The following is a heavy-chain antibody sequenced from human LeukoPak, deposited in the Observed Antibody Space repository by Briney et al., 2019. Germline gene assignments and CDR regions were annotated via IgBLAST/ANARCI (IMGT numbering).Heavy chain of an antibody. V-gene: IGHV5-51*01. D-gene: IGHD4-23*01. CDR2: VYPGDSDT. CDR3: ARWADYGGNSDAFDI. J-gene: IGHJ3*02. Sequence: GESLKISCKGSGYSFTSYWIGWVRQMPGKGLEWMGIVYPGDSDTRYSPSFQGQVTISADKSISTAYLQWSSLKASDTAMYYCARWADYGGNSDAFDIWGQGTMVTVSS. CDR1: GYSFTSYW.